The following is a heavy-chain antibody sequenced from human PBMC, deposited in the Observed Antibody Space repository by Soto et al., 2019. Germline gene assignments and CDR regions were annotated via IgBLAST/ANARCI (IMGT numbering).Heavy chain of an antibody. CDR3: ASGGDYYYGLDV. V-gene: IGHV1-18*01. J-gene: IGHJ6*02. CDR1: GYTVTSYG. D-gene: IGHD3-10*01. CDR2: ISAFNGQT. Sequence: QVQLVQSGDEVKKPGASVKVSCRASGYTVTSYGVSWVRQAPGQGLEWMGWISAFNGQTNYIQKVQGRVTLTTEASTSTAYMELRSLRSDDTAVYYSASGGDYYYGLDVWGQGTTVTVSS.